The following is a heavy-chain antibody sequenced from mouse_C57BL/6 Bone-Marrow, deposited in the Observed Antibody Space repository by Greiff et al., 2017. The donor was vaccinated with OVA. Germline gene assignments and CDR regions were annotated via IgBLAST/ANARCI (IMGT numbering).Heavy chain of an antibody. CDR2: IYPGSGST. D-gene: IGHD1-1*01. Sequence: QVQLHQPGAELVKPGASVKMSCKASGYTFTSYWITWVKQRPGQGLEWIGDIYPGSGSTNYNEKFKSKATLTVDTSSSTAYMQLSSLTSEDSAVYDCARGSYGSSLSWFAYWGQGTLVTVSA. J-gene: IGHJ3*01. CDR1: GYTFTSYW. V-gene: IGHV1-55*01. CDR3: ARGSYGSSLSWFAY.